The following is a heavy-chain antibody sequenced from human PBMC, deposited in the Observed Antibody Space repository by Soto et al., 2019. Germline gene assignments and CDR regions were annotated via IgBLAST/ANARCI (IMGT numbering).Heavy chain of an antibody. Sequence: GGSLRLSCEASGVTFTSDSMTWVRQAPGKGLEWVSSISSHGRDIFYADSVKGRFTISRDNAKDSLHLQMNSLTGEDSAVYYCARGAALAGKLDLWGQGTLVTVSS. V-gene: IGHV3-21*06. CDR1: GVTFTSDS. CDR2: ISSHGRDI. D-gene: IGHD6-19*01. CDR3: ARGAALAGKLDL. J-gene: IGHJ4*02.